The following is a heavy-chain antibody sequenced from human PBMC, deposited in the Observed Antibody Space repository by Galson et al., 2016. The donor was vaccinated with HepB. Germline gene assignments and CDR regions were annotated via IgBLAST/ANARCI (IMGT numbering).Heavy chain of an antibody. CDR3: ARKELYYYYYCMDV. CDR1: GFTFSSYA. J-gene: IGHJ6*02. CDR2: ISYDGSNK. V-gene: IGHV3-30-3*01. D-gene: IGHD1-7*01. Sequence: SLRLSCAASGFTFSSYAMHWVRQAPGKGLEWVAVISYDGSNKYYADSVKGRFTISRDNSKNTLYLQMKSLRAEDTAVYYCARKELYYYYYCMDVWGQGTTVTVSS.